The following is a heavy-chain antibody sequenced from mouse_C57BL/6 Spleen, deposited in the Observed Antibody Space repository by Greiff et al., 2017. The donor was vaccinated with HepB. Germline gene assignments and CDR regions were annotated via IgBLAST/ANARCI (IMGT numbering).Heavy chain of an antibody. CDR2: IYPGSGST. CDR3: ARGDYDYDENYFDY. J-gene: IGHJ2*01. D-gene: IGHD2-4*01. V-gene: IGHV1-55*01. CDR1: GYTFTSYW. Sequence: VQLQQPGAELVKPVASVKMSCKASGYTFTSYWITWVKQRPGQGLEWIGDIYPGSGSTNYNEKFKSKATLTVDTSSSTAYMQLSSLTSEDSAVYYCARGDYDYDENYFDYWGQGTTLTVSS.